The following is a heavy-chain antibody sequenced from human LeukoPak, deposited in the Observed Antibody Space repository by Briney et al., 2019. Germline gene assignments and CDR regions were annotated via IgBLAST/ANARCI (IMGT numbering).Heavy chain of an antibody. CDR3: ARLASSSWPLYYYYGIDV. V-gene: IGHV1-8*01. CDR2: MNPNNGNT. D-gene: IGHD6-13*01. J-gene: IGHJ6*02. CDR1: GYTFTSYD. Sequence: ASVKVSCKASGYTFTSYDINWVRQATGQGLEWMGWMNPNNGNTGYAQKFQGRVIMTRSTSISTAYMELSSLRSEDTAVYYCARLASSSWPLYYYYGIDVWGQGTTVTVSS.